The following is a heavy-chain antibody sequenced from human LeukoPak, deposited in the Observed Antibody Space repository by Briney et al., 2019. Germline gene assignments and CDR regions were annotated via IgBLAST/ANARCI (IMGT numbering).Heavy chain of an antibody. V-gene: IGHV1-69*13. CDR2: IIPIFRSA. Sequence: SLKVSFKASGGTFSSYAISWVRQAPGQGLEWMGGIIPIFRSANYAQKLEGRVTLTADESTSTAYMELSSLRSEDTAVYYWARTSRDYDSSGYSLLYYYYYMDVWGKGTTVIISS. J-gene: IGHJ6*03. D-gene: IGHD3-22*01. CDR3: ARTSRDYDSSGYSLLYYYYYMDV. CDR1: GGTFSSYA.